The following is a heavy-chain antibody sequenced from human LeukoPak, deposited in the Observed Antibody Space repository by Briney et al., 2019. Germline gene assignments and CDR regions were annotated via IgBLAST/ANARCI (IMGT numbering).Heavy chain of an antibody. CDR3: AIAKKYYYDSSGYLPTDY. CDR2: INHSGST. J-gene: IGHJ4*02. V-gene: IGHV4-34*01. Sequence: SETLSLTCAVYGGSFSGYYWSWIRQPPGKGLEWIGEINHSGSTNYNPSLKSRVTISVDTSKNQFSLKLSSVTAADTAVYYCAIAKKYYYDSSGYLPTDYWGQGTLVTVSS. CDR1: GGSFSGYY. D-gene: IGHD3-22*01.